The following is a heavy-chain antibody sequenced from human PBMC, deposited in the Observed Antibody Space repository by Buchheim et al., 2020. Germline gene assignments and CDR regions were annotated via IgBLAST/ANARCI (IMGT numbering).Heavy chain of an antibody. D-gene: IGHD6-13*01. CDR3: ARDRGAAAGTSPGY. V-gene: IGHV1-46*01. Sequence: QVQLVQSGAEVKKPGASVKLSCKAYGYTFISYYAHWVRQAPGQGLEWMGIINPSGGSTSYSQKFQGRVTMTSDTSTSTVYMELSSLRSEDTAVYYCARDRGAAAGTSPGYWGQGTL. J-gene: IGHJ4*02. CDR1: GYTFISYY. CDR2: INPSGGST.